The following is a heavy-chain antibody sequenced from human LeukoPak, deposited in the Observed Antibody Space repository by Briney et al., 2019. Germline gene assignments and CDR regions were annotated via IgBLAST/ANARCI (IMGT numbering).Heavy chain of an antibody. CDR1: GYSFTSYW. CDR2: IDPSDSYT. CDR3: ARRLFYPFGSGSQNWFDP. Sequence: GESLKISCKGSGYSFTSYWISWVRQMPGKGLEWMGRIDPSDSYTNYSPSFQGHVTISADKSISTAYLQWSSLKASDTAMYYCARRLFYPFGSGSQNWFDPWGQGTLVTVSS. J-gene: IGHJ5*02. V-gene: IGHV5-10-1*01. D-gene: IGHD3-10*01.